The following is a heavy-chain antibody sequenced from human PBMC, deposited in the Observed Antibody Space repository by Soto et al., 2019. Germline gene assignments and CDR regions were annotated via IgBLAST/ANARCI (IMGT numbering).Heavy chain of an antibody. Sequence: HGESLKISCKASGYSFTNYWIGWVRQMPGKGLEWMGIVYPGDSDTRYSPSFQGQVTISADKSISTAYLQWSSLKASDTAMYYCARFRGYSYGPFGYWGQGTLVTVSS. D-gene: IGHD5-18*01. V-gene: IGHV5-51*01. CDR2: VYPGDSDT. J-gene: IGHJ4*02. CDR1: GYSFTNYW. CDR3: ARFRGYSYGPFGY.